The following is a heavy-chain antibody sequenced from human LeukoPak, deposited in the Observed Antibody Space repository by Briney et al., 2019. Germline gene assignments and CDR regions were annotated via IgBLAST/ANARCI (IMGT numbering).Heavy chain of an antibody. V-gene: IGHV3-23*01. CDR1: GFTFGTNA. J-gene: IGHJ4*02. CDR2: ISGSGGRT. D-gene: IGHD1-26*01. Sequence: GGSLRLSCAASGFTFGTNAMSWVRQAPGKGLEWVSTISGSGGRTYYADSVKGRFTISRDKSKNTLYLQMNRLRAEDTAVYNCAKDYSGSYYALDYWGQGTLVTVS. CDR3: AKDYSGSYYALDY.